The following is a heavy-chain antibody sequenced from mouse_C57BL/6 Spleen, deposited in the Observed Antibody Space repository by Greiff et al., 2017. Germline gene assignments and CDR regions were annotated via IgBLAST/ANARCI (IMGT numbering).Heavy chain of an antibody. V-gene: IGHV5-9*01. CDR2: ISGGGGNT. J-gene: IGHJ2*01. Sequence: DVMLVESGGGLVKPGGSLKLSCAASGFTFSSYTMSWVRQTPEKRLEWVATISGGGGNTYYPDSVKGRFTISRDNAKNTLYLQMSSLRSEDTALYYCARQIYYDYDVDYWGQGTTLTVSS. CDR3: ARQIYYDYDVDY. D-gene: IGHD2-4*01. CDR1: GFTFSSYT.